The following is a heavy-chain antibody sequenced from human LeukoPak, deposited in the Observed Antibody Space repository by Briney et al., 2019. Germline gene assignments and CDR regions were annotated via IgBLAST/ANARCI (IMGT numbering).Heavy chain of an antibody. J-gene: IGHJ4*02. V-gene: IGHV4-39*07. Sequence: SETLSLTCTVSGGSISTTAYYWDFIRQPPGKGLEWICTIYYRGNTYHNPSLKSRVTMSVDTSENQFSLKLSSVTAADTAVYYCAGRHYYGSGSPMLDYWGQGTLVTVSS. CDR3: AGRHYYGSGSPMLDY. CDR2: IYYRGNT. CDR1: GGSISTTAYY. D-gene: IGHD3-10*01.